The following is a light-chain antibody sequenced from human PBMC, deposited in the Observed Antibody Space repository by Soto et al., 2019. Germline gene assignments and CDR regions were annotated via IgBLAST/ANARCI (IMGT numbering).Light chain of an antibody. CDR3: SSYTSSYTLVV. Sequence: QSALTQPASVSGSPGQSITISCTGTSSDVGGYNYVSWYQQHPGKAPKLMIYDVSNRPSGVSNRFSGSKSGNTASLTISGLQAEDEADYYCSSYTSSYTLVVFGRGTKLTVL. CDR1: SSDVGGYNY. CDR2: DVS. J-gene: IGLJ2*01. V-gene: IGLV2-14*01.